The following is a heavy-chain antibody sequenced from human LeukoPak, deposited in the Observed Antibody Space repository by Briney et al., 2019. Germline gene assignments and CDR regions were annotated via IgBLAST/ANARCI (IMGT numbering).Heavy chain of an antibody. D-gene: IGHD5-18*01. J-gene: IGHJ4*02. Sequence: PGGSLRLSCAASGFTFSNYSMNWARQAPGKGLEWVSSIGTGNNYIYYADSVQGRFTISRDNAKNSLYLQMNSLSAEDTAVYYCARRATTERGHSYGLDYWGQGILVTVSS. V-gene: IGHV3-21*01. CDR1: GFTFSNYS. CDR3: ARRATTERGHSYGLDY. CDR2: IGTGNNYI.